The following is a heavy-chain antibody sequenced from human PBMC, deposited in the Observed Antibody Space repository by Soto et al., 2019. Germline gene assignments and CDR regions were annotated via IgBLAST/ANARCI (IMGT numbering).Heavy chain of an antibody. Sequence: SVKVSCKASGGTFSSYAISWVRQAPGQGLKWMGGIIPIFGTANYAQKFQGRVTITADKSTSTAYMELSSLRSEDTAVYYCAREGVRGPKVLEWLATPYGMDVWGQGTTVTVSS. CDR1: GGTFSSYA. CDR2: IIPIFGTA. CDR3: AREGVRGPKVLEWLATPYGMDV. J-gene: IGHJ6*02. V-gene: IGHV1-69*06. D-gene: IGHD3-3*01.